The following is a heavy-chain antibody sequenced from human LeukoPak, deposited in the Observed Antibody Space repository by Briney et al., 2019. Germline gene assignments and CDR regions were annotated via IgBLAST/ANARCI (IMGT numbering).Heavy chain of an antibody. CDR3: ARGLTVVTDGAFDI. V-gene: IGHV4-59*01. J-gene: IGHJ3*02. Sequence: SKTLSLTCTVSGGSISSYYWSWIRQPPGKGLEWIGYIYYSGSTNYNPSLKSRVTISVDTSKNQFSLKLSSVTAADTAVYYCARGLTVVTDGAFDIWGQGAMVTVSS. D-gene: IGHD2-21*02. CDR1: GGSISSYY. CDR2: IYYSGST.